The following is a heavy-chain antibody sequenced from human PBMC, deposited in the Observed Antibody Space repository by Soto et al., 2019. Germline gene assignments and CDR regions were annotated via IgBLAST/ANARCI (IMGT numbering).Heavy chain of an antibody. CDR3: AREGSSSSPYYYGMDV. CDR1: GFTFSSYS. V-gene: IGHV3-48*02. J-gene: IGHJ6*02. CDR2: ISSSSSTI. Sequence: PGGSLRLSCAASGFTFSSYSMNWVRQAPGKGLEWVSYISSSSSTIYYADSVKGRFTISRDNAKNSLYLQMNSLRDEDTAVYYCAREGSSSSPYYYGMDVWGQGTTVTV. D-gene: IGHD6-6*01.